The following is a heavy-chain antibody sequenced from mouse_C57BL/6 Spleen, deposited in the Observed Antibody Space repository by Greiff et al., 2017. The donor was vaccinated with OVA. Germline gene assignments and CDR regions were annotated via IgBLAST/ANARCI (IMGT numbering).Heavy chain of an antibody. CDR2: IDPSDSYT. V-gene: IGHV1-69*01. Sequence: QVQLQQPGAELVMPGASVKLSCKASGYTFTSYWMHWVKQRPGQGLEWIGEIDPSDSYTNYNQKFKGKSTLTVDKSSSTPYMQLSSLTSEDSAVYYCARTHFLDYWGQGTTLTVSS. CDR1: GYTFTSYW. J-gene: IGHJ2*01. CDR3: ARTHFLDY.